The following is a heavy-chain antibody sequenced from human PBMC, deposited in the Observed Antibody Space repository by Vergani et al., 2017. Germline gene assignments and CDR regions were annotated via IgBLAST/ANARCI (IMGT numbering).Heavy chain of an antibody. V-gene: IGHV3-23*01. CDR1: EFTFGNYA. J-gene: IGHJ6*02. D-gene: IGHD5-12*01. CDR2: ISGSGTNT. CDR3: ARDIGYDLYGMDV. Sequence: EVQLLESGGGLVQPGGSLRLSCAASEFTFGNYALGWVRQAPGKGLEWVSTISGSGTNTFYADSVKGRFTISRDNAKKSVYLQMNSLRAEDTAMYFCARDIGYDLYGMDVWGQGTTVTVSS.